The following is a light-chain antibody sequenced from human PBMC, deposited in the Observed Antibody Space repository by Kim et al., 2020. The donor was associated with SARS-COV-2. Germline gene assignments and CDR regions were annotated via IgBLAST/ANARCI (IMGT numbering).Light chain of an antibody. CDR2: EVS. V-gene: IGLV2-8*01. J-gene: IGLJ3*02. CDR3: SSYGGSNNLV. Sequence: GQSVTISCTGTSSDVGGYNYVSWYQQHPGKAPKLMIFEVSKRPSGVPDRFSGSKSGNTASLTVSGLQAEDEADYYCSSYGGSNNLVFGGGTKVTV. CDR1: SSDVGGYNY.